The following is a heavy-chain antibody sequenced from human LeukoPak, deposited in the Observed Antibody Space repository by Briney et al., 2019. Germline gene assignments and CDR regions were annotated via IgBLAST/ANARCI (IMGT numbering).Heavy chain of an antibody. CDR1: GFTFSSYW. V-gene: IGHV3-74*01. D-gene: IGHD3-16*01. CDR2: IATDGNRT. J-gene: IGHJ4*02. Sequence: GGSLRLSCAASGFTFSSYWMHWVRQAPGKGLVWVSRIATDGNRTSYADSVKGRFTISRDNAKNTVYLQMNSLRAEDTAVYYCARVGGATSPLGYWGQGTLVTVSS. CDR3: ARVGGATSPLGY.